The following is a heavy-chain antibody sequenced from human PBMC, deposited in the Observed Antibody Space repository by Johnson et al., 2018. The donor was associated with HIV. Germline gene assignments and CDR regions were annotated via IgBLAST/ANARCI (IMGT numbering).Heavy chain of an antibody. CDR3: ARRKIAAAGRDAFDI. V-gene: IGHV3-30-3*01. D-gene: IGHD6-13*01. CDR2: ILFDGVYK. Sequence: QVQLVESGGGVVQPGRSQRLSCAASGFPFRDSAMHWVRQAPGKGMEWVAVILFDGVYKHYAESVKGRFPISRDNSKTTLFLQMNSLRAEDTAVYYGARRKIAAAGRDAFDIWGQGTMVTVSS. J-gene: IGHJ3*02. CDR1: GFPFRDSA.